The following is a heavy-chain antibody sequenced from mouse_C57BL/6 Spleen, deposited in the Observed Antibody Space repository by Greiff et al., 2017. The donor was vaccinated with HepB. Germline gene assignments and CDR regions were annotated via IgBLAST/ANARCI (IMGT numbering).Heavy chain of an antibody. CDR2: IYPGDGDT. V-gene: IGHV1-82*01. CDR1: GYAFSSSW. Sequence: VQLQQSGPELVKPGASVKISCKASGYAFSSSWMNWVKQRPGKGLEWIGRIYPGDGDTNYNGKFKGKATLTADKSSSTAYMQLSSLTSEDSAVYFCARSHNYYGSPDYAIDYWGQGTSVTVSS. D-gene: IGHD1-1*01. CDR3: ARSHNYYGSPDYAIDY. J-gene: IGHJ4*01.